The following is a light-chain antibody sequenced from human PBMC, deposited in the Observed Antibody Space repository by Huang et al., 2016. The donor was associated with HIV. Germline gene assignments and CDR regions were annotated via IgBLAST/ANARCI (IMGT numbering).Light chain of an antibody. CDR1: QSISSY. Sequence: DIQMTQSPSSLSASVGDRVTITYRASQSISSYLNWYQQKPGKAPKLLIYAASSLQSGVPSRFSGSGSGTDFTLTISSLQPEDFATYYCQQSYSLLTFGGGTKVEIK. CDR3: QQSYSLLT. J-gene: IGKJ4*01. V-gene: IGKV1-39*01. CDR2: AAS.